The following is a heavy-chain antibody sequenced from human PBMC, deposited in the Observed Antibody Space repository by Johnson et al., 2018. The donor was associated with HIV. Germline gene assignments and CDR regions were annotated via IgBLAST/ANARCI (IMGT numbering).Heavy chain of an antibody. V-gene: IGHV3-13*01. CDR1: GFTFSSYD. Sequence: VQLVESGGGLVQPGGSLRLSCAASGFTFSSYDMHWVRQATGKGLEWVSAIGTAGDTYYPGSVKGRFTISRENAKNYLYLQMNSLRAGDTAVYYCAREVGSWYSSSSGAFDIWGQGTMVTVSS. J-gene: IGHJ3*02. D-gene: IGHD6-6*01. CDR2: IGTAGDT. CDR3: AREVGSWYSSSSGAFDI.